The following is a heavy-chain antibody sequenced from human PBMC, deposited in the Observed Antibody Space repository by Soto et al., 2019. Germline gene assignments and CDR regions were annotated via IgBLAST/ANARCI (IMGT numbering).Heavy chain of an antibody. J-gene: IGHJ5*02. D-gene: IGHD6-19*01. CDR1: GFSLSTSGVG. CDR3: AHRPYSSGWEPYNWFDP. CDR2: IYWDDDK. Sequence: SGPTLVNPTQTLTLTCTFSGFSLSTSGVGVGWIRQPPGKALEWLALIYWDDDKRYSPSLKSRLTITKDTSKNQVVLTMTNMGPVDTATYYCAHRPYSSGWEPYNWFDPWGQGTLVTSPQ. V-gene: IGHV2-5*02.